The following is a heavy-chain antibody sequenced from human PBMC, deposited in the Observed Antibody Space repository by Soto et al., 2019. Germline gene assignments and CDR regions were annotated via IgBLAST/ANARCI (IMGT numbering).Heavy chain of an antibody. CDR1: GFTFSTYW. CDR2: INSDGSIT. CDR3: ARSTCQNYVDY. Sequence: EVQLVESGGGLVQPGGSLRLSCAASGFTFSTYWMHWVRQAPGTGLVWVSRINSDGSITNYADSVKGRFSISRDNAKNTLYLQMNSLRAEDTAVYYCARSTCQNYVDYWGQGPLVNVSS. J-gene: IGHJ4*02. V-gene: IGHV3-74*01. D-gene: IGHD3-16*01.